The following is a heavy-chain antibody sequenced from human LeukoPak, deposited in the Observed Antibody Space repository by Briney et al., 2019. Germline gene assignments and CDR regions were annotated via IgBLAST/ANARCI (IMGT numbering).Heavy chain of an antibody. CDR2: ISYDGSNK. CDR3: ARDLRVVVISDAFDI. V-gene: IGHV3-30-3*01. Sequence: GGSLRLSCAASGFTFSGYAMHWVRQAPGKGLEWVAVISYDGSNKYYPDSVKGRFTISRDNSKNTLYLQMNSLRAEDTAVYYCARDLRVVVISDAFDIWGQGTMVTVSS. D-gene: IGHD3-22*01. J-gene: IGHJ3*02. CDR1: GFTFSGYA.